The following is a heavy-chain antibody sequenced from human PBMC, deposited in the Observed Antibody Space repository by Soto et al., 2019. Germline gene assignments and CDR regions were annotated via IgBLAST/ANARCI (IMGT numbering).Heavy chain of an antibody. CDR2: IWSDGTKK. CDR3: AREYYYDTSGLFDY. D-gene: IGHD3-22*01. J-gene: IGHJ4*02. V-gene: IGHV3-33*01. Sequence: QVQLVESGGGVVQPGRSLRLSCAASGFTFSSHGMHWVHQAPGKGLEWVGIIWSDGTKKYYADSVKGRFTISRDNAKHTLSLQMNSLRAEDTAVYYCAREYYYDTSGLFDYWGQGTLVTVSS. CDR1: GFTFSSHG.